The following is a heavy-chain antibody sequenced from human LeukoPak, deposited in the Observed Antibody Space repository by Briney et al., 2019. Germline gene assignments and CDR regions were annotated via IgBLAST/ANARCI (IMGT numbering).Heavy chain of an antibody. V-gene: IGHV4-4*07. CDR1: GGSISSYY. J-gene: IGHJ2*01. D-gene: IGHD2-15*01. CDR2: IYTSGST. Sequence: SEALSLTCTVSGGSISSYYWSWIRQPAGKGLEWIGRIYTSGSTNYNPSLKSRVTMSVDTSKNQFSLKLSSVTAADTAVYYCARSVGIVVVVAATPDWYFDLWGRGTLVTVSS. CDR3: ARSVGIVVVVAATPDWYFDL.